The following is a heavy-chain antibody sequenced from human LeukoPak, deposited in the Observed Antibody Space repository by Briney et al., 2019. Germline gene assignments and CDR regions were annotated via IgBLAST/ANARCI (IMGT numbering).Heavy chain of an antibody. Sequence: DSVTVSCKASGYTFTGYYMHWVRQAPGQGLEWMGWINPNSGGTNYAQKFQGRITMTRDTSVSTAYMELSRLRSDDTAVYYCAREYSTSSFDYWGQGTLVTFS. D-gene: IGHD6-6*01. J-gene: IGHJ4*02. CDR3: AREYSTSSFDY. CDR2: INPNSGGT. V-gene: IGHV1-2*02. CDR1: GYTFTGYY.